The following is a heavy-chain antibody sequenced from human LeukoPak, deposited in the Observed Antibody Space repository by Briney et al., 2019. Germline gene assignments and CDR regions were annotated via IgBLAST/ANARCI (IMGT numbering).Heavy chain of an antibody. CDR2: IFGSGGSA. CDR1: GITFNNYA. J-gene: IGHJ4*02. V-gene: IGHV3-23*01. D-gene: IGHD3-22*01. CDR3: TKTTTGYSSGQYPGWPADH. Sequence: GGSLRLSCAVSGITFNNYAMYWVRQAPRKGLEWVAGIFGSGGSAHYADSVKGRFTISRDNSKNTVYLQMDSLRGEDTAVYYCTKTTTGYSSGQYPGWPADHWGQGALVTVSS.